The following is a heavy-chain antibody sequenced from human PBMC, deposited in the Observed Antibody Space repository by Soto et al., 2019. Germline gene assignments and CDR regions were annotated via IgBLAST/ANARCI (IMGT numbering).Heavy chain of an antibody. D-gene: IGHD3-3*01. V-gene: IGHV1-24*01. CDR2: FDPEDGET. Sequence: ASVKVSCKVSGYTLTELSMHWVRQAPGKGLEWKGGFDPEDGETIYSQKFQGRVTMTEDTSTDTAYMELSSLRSEDTAVYYCATDWAIFGVATVGHFDYWGQGTLVTVSS. CDR3: ATDWAIFGVATVGHFDY. J-gene: IGHJ4*02. CDR1: GYTLTELS.